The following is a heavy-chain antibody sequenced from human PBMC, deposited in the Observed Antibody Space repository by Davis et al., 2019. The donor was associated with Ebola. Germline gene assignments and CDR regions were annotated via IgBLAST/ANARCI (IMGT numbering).Heavy chain of an antibody. D-gene: IGHD2-21*01. CDR1: DDSISDYY. Sequence: PGGSLRLSCTVSDDSISDYYCTWIRQSAGKGLEWLGRIHSGGSTNYNRSLKSRVTMSLDTSKNQFSLNLASVTDADTAVYYCVREIGHSRHFDYWGQGTLVTVSS. J-gene: IGHJ4*02. CDR2: IHSGGST. V-gene: IGHV4-4*07. CDR3: VREIGHSRHFDY.